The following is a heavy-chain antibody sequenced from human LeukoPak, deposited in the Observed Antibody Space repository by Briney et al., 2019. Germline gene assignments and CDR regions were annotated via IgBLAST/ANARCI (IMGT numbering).Heavy chain of an antibody. V-gene: IGHV3-21*01. D-gene: IGHD2-15*01. CDR2: ISSSSSSK. CDR1: GFIFSTYA. CDR3: ARVQGGWYYFDY. J-gene: IGHJ4*02. Sequence: GGSLRLSCVASGFIFSTYAMSWVRQAPGKGLEWVSFISSSSSSKYYADSVKGRFTISRDNAKNSLYLQMNSLRADDTAVYYCARVQGGWYYFDYWGQGTLVTVSS.